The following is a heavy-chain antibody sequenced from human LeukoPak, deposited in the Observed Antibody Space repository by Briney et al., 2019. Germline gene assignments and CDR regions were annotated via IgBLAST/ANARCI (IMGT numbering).Heavy chain of an antibody. V-gene: IGHV3-23*01. Sequence: GGSLRLSCAASGFTFSSYAMGWVRQAPGKGLEWVSAISGSGGNTYYADSVKGRFTISRDNSKNTLYLQMNSLSAEDTAVYYXAKVVFDILTGSPGGYWGQGTLVTVSS. CDR1: GFTFSSYA. CDR3: AKVVFDILTGSPGGY. D-gene: IGHD3-9*01. CDR2: ISGSGGNT. J-gene: IGHJ4*02.